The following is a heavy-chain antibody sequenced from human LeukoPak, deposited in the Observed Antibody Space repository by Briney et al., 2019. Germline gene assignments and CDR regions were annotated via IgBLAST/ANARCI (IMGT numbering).Heavy chain of an antibody. CDR3: ASDPSGTMIVVVPLNFDY. D-gene: IGHD3-22*01. J-gene: IGHJ4*02. Sequence: SVKVSCKASGGTFSSYAISWVRQAPGQGLEWMGRIIPILGMANYAQKFQGRVTITADKSTSTAYMELSSLRSEDTAVYYCASDPSGTMIVVVPLNFDYWGQGTLVTVSS. CDR2: IIPILGMA. CDR1: GGTFSSYA. V-gene: IGHV1-69*04.